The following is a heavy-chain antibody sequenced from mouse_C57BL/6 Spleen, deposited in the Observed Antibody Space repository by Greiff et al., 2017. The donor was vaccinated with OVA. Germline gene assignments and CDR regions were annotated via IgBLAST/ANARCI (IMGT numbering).Heavy chain of an antibody. V-gene: IGHV1-15*01. J-gene: IGHJ1*03. CDR3: TREEGNLIGYFDV. CDR1: GYTFTDYE. CDR2: IDPETGGT. Sequence: VQLQQSGAELVRPGASVTLSCKASGYTFTDYEMHWVKQTPVHGLEWIGAIDPETGGTAYNQKFKGKAILTADKSSSTAYMELRSLTSEDSAVYYCTREEGNLIGYFDVWGTGTTVTVSS.